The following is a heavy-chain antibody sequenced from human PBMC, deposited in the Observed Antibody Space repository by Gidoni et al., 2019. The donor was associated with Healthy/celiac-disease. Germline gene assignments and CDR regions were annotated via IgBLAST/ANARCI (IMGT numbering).Heavy chain of an antibody. Sequence: QVQLVESGGGVVQPGRSLRLSCAASGFTFSSYGMHWVRKAPGKGLEWVAVISYDGSNKYYADSVKGRFTISRDNSKNTLYLQMNSLRAEDTAVYYCAKDGDGHYMDVWGKGTTVTVSS. J-gene: IGHJ6*03. CDR3: AKDGDGHYMDV. CDR1: GFTFSSYG. V-gene: IGHV3-30*18. CDR2: ISYDGSNK.